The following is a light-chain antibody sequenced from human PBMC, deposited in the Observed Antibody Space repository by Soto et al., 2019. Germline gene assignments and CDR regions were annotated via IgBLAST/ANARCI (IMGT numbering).Light chain of an antibody. CDR3: SSYVGSNNLGYV. CDR1: SSDVGGYNY. CDR2: EVS. Sequence: QSALTQPPSASGSPGQSVTISCTGSSSDVGGYNYVSWYQQHPGKAPKLMIYEVSKRPSGVPDRFSGSKSGNTASLTVSGLQAEAEADDYCSSYVGSNNLGYVVGTGTEVTVL. V-gene: IGLV2-8*01. J-gene: IGLJ1*01.